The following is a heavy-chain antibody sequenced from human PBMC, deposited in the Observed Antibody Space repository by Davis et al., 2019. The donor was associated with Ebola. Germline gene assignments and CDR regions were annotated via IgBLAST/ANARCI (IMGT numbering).Heavy chain of an antibody. CDR1: GYTFTSYG. Sequence: ASVKVSCKASGYTFTSYGISWVRQAPGQGLEWMGWINPNSGGTNYAQKFQGRVTMTRDTSISTAYMELSRLRYDDTAVYYCARQEYSSSSPGVYWGQGTLVTVSS. CDR2: INPNSGGT. CDR3: ARQEYSSSSPGVY. V-gene: IGHV1-2*02. D-gene: IGHD6-6*01. J-gene: IGHJ4*02.